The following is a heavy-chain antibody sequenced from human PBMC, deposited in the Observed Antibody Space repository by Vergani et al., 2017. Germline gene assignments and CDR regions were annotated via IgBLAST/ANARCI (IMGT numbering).Heavy chain of an antibody. J-gene: IGHJ6*03. V-gene: IGHV3-33*03. Sequence: QVQLVESGGGVVQPGRSLRLSCAASGFTFSSYGMHWVRQAPGKGLEWVAVIWYDGSNKYYADSVKGRFTISRDNAKNSLYLQMNSLRAEDTAVYYCAAPIPNCSSTSCYIGGEYYYYYMDVWGKGTTVTVSS. CDR1: GFTFSSYG. CDR2: IWYDGSNK. CDR3: AAPIPNCSSTSCYIGGEYYYYYMDV. D-gene: IGHD2-2*01.